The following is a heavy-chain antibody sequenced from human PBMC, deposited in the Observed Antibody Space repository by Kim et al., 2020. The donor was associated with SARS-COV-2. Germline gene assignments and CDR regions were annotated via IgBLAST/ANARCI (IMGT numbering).Heavy chain of an antibody. CDR1: GGSISSSSYY. V-gene: IGHV4-39*01. D-gene: IGHD2-2*01. J-gene: IGHJ4*02. Sequence: SETLSLTCTVSGGSISSSSYYWGWIRQPPGKGLEWIGSIYYSGSTYYNPSLKSRVTISVDTSKNQFSLKLSSVTAADTAVYYCARGRAAIALFDYWGQGTLVTVSS. CDR3: ARGRAAIALFDY. CDR2: IYYSGST.